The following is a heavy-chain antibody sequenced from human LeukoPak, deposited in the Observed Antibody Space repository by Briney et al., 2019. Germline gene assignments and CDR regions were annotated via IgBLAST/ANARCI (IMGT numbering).Heavy chain of an antibody. J-gene: IGHJ4*02. CDR2: IKHDGSEK. CDR1: GFTFSSYA. CDR3: AREKFDY. V-gene: IGHV3-7*01. Sequence: PGGSLRLSCVASGFTFSSYAMSWVRQAPGKGLEWVANIKHDGSEKYYVDSVKGRFTISRDNAKNSLYLQMNSLSVEDTAVYYCAREKFDYWGQGTLVTVSS.